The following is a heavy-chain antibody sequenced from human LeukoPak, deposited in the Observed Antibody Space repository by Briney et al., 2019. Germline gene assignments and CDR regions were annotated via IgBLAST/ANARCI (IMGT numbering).Heavy chain of an antibody. J-gene: IGHJ6*03. CDR1: GFTLSSFW. Sequence: GGPLRLSCAASGFTLSSFWMSWVRQAPGKGLEWVANIKQGGSEKYYVDPVKGRFTISRENAKNSLYLQMNSLRAEDTAVYYGARDEKYSSSGGKHYYYYYYYMDVWGKGTTVTVSS. CDR2: IKQGGSEK. V-gene: IGHV3-7*01. CDR3: ARDEKYSSSGGKHYYYYYYYMDV. D-gene: IGHD6-6*01.